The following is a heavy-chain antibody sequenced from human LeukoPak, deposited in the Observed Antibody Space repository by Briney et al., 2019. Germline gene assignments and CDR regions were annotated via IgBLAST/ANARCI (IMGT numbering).Heavy chain of an antibody. D-gene: IGHD5/OR15-5a*01. CDR1: GGSISSYY. CDR3: ARGIVSAGYYYYYGMDV. CDR2: IYYSGST. V-gene: IGHV4-59*08. J-gene: IGHJ6*02. Sequence: SETLSLTCTVSGGSISSYYWSWIRQPPGKGLEWLGYIYYSGSTNYNPSLKSRVTISVDTSKNQFSLKLSSVTAADTAVYYCARGIVSAGYYYYYGMDVWGQGTTVTVSS.